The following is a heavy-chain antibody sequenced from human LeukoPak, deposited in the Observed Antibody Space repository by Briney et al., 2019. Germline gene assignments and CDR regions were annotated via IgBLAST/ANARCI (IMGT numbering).Heavy chain of an antibody. V-gene: IGHV4-31*03. CDR2: IYYSGFT. J-gene: IGHJ4*02. CDR1: GGSISSGGYY. D-gene: IGHD4-17*01. CDR3: ARGTTVTTNFDY. Sequence: PSETLSLTCTVSGGSISSGGYYCSWIRQHPGKGLEWIGYIYYSGFTYYNPSLKSRVTISLDTSKNQFSLKLSSVTAADTAVYYCARGTTVTTNFDYWGQGTLVTVSS.